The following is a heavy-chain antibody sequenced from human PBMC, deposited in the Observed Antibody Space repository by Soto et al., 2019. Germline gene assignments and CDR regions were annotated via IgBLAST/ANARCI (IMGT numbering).Heavy chain of an antibody. V-gene: IGHV1-24*01. J-gene: IGHJ4*02. CDR3: ATKPKELLTSPFDY. Sequence: ASVKVSCKVSGYTLTELSMHWVRQAPGKGLEWMGGFDPEDGETIYAQKFQGRVTMTEDTSTDTAYMELSSLRSEDTAVYYCATKPKELLTSPFDYWGQGTLVTVSS. D-gene: IGHD3-10*01. CDR2: FDPEDGET. CDR1: GYTLTELS.